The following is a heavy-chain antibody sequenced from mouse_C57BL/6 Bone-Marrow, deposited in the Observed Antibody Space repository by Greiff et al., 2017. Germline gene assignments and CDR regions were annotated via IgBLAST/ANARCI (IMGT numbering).Heavy chain of an antibody. D-gene: IGHD2-5*01. V-gene: IGHV1-26*01. CDR3: ASEGSNYVFDY. CDR2: INPNNGGT. J-gene: IGHJ2*01. Sequence: VQLQQSGPELVKPGASVKISCKASGYTFTDYYMNWVKQSHGKSLEWIGDINPNNGGTSYNQKFKGKATLTVDKSSSTAYMELRSLTSEDSAVYYCASEGSNYVFDYWGQGTTLTVSS. CDR1: GYTFTDYY.